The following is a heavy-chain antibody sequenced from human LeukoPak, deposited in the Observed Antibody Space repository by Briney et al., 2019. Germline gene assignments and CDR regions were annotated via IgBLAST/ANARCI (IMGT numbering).Heavy chain of an antibody. J-gene: IGHJ6*03. D-gene: IGHD3-3*01. CDR2: INPNSGGT. CDR1: GYTFTGYY. CDR3: AREALYYDFWSGYYTGSMDV. Sequence: ASVKVSCKAPGYTFTGYYMHWVRQAPGQGLEWMGRINPNSGGTNYAQKFQGRVTMTRDTSISTAYMELSRLRSDDTAVYYCAREALYYDFWSGYYTGSMDVWGKGTTVTVSS. V-gene: IGHV1-2*06.